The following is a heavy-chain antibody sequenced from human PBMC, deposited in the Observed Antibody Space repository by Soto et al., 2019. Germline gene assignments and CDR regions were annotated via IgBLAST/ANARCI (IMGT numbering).Heavy chain of an antibody. D-gene: IGHD3-22*01. V-gene: IGHV1-46*01. CDR2: INPSGGST. Sequence: GASVKVSCKASGYTFTSYYIHWVRQAPGQGLEWMGIINPSGGSTSYAQKFQGRVTMTRDTSTSTVYMELSSLRSEDTAVYYCARGIDSSGYYYLNYFDYWGQGTRVTSPQ. CDR3: ARGIDSSGYYYLNYFDY. CDR1: GYTFTSYY. J-gene: IGHJ4*02.